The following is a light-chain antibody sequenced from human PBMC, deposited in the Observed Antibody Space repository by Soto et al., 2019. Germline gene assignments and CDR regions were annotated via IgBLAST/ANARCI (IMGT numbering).Light chain of an antibody. CDR2: GAS. V-gene: IGKV3-15*01. CDR3: QQYNNWPLT. CDR1: QSVSST. J-gene: IGKJ4*01. Sequence: EIVMAQSPATLSVSPGERATLSCRASQSVSSTLAWYQQKPGQAPWLLIYGASTRATGVPARFSGSGSGTEFTLTISSLQYEDFAVYYCQQYNNWPLTFGGGTKVEIK.